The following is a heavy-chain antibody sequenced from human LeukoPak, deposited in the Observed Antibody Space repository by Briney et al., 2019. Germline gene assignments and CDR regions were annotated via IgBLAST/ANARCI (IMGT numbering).Heavy chain of an antibody. CDR2: IKSKTDGGTT. J-gene: IGHJ4*02. Sequence: GGSLRLSCAASGFTFSNAWMSWVRQAPGKGLEWVGRIKSKTDGGTTDYAAPVKGRFTISRDDSKNTLYLQMNSLKTEDTAVYYCTTDILFTGGLAIDYWGQGTLVTVSS. CDR1: GFTFSNAW. CDR3: TTDILFTGGLAIDY. V-gene: IGHV3-15*01. D-gene: IGHD1-14*01.